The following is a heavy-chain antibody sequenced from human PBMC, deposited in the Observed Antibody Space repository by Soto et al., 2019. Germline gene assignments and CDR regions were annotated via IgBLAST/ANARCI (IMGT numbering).Heavy chain of an antibody. Sequence: GRSLRLSCSASAFTVSSNYISWYRQAQGNRLEWVSVTYSGGSTYYADSAKGRFTISRDNSKNTMYLQMNSLRAEDTAVYYWGGSPYYASSGPFDYWGQGTLVTVSS. J-gene: IGHJ4*02. CDR2: TYSGGST. V-gene: IGHV3-53*01. CDR1: AFTVSSNY. D-gene: IGHD3-22*01. CDR3: GGSPYYASSGPFDY.